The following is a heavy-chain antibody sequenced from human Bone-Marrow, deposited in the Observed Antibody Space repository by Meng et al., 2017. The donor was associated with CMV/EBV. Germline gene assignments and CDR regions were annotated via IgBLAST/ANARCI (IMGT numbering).Heavy chain of an antibody. Sequence: LALTCAASGFTFSSYTMNWVRQAPGKGLEWVSYISNSGSAKYYADSLRGRFTNTRDNAKNSLYMQMNSLRADDTAVYYCARSLFDSNDPFDYWGQGTVVTGSS. CDR2: ISNSGSAK. CDR1: GFTFSSYT. J-gene: IGHJ4*02. D-gene: IGHD3-22*01. V-gene: IGHV3-48*04. CDR3: ARSLFDSNDPFDY.